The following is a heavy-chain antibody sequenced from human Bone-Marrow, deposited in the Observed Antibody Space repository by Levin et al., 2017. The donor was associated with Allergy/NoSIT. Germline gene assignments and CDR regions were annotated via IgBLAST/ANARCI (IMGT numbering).Heavy chain of an antibody. V-gene: IGHV3-23*01. CDR2: ISGSGGST. CDR3: ANEGQGAPGEGGFDY. J-gene: IGHJ4*02. D-gene: IGHD1-26*01. CDR1: GFTFSSYA. Sequence: PGGSLRLSCAASGFTFSSYAMSWVRQAPGKGLEWVSAISGSGGSTYYADSVKGRFTISRDNSKNTLYLQMNSLRAEDTAVYYCANEGQGAPGEGGFDYWGQGNLVTGSS.